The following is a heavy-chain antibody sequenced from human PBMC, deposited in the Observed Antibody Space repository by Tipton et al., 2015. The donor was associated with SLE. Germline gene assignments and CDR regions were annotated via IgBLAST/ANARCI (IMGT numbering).Heavy chain of an antibody. D-gene: IGHD6-13*01. J-gene: IGHJ4*02. CDR2: IYHSGNV. CDR1: GGSISSGNW. V-gene: IGHV4/OR15-8*02. CDR3: ARGEAAAAEPYYFDY. Sequence: TLSLTCDVSGGSISSGNWWTWVRQPPGKGLEWIGEIYHSGNVNYKASLRSRVTLSIDKFRNQFSMMLTSVTAADTAVYYCARGEAAAAEPYYFDYWGQGTLVTVSS.